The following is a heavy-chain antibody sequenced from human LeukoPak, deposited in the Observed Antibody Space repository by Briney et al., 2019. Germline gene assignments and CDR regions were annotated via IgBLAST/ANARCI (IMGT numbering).Heavy chain of an antibody. V-gene: IGHV4-39*01. CDR1: GGSISSSSYY. CDR2: IYYSGST. Sequence: SETLSLTCTVSGGSISSSSYYWGWIRQPPGKGLEWIGSIYYSGSTYYNPSLKSRVTISVDTSKNQFSLKLSSVTAADTAVYYCARCYYYDSSGYLFDPWGQGTLVTVSS. CDR3: ARCYYYDSSGYLFDP. D-gene: IGHD3-22*01. J-gene: IGHJ5*02.